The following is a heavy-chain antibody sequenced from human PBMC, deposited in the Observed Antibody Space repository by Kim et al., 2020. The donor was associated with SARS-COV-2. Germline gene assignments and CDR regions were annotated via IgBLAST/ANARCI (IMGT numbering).Heavy chain of an antibody. Sequence: ASVKVSCKASGYTFTSYYMHWVRQAPEQGLEWMGIINPSGGSTSYAQKFQGRVTMTRDTSTSTVYMELSSLRSEDTAVYYCARRRIAAAGAYYYYGMDVWGQGTTVTVSS. CDR3: ARRRIAAAGAYYYYGMDV. CDR2: INPSGGST. D-gene: IGHD6-13*01. V-gene: IGHV1-46*01. CDR1: GYTFTSYY. J-gene: IGHJ6*02.